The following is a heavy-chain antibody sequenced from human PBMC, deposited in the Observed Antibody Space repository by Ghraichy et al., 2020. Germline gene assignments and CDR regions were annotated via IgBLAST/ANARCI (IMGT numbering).Heavy chain of an antibody. CDR2: IIPIFGTA. V-gene: IGHV1-69*06. Sequence: SVKVSCKASGGTFSSYAISWGRQAPGQWLEWMGGIIPIFGTANYAQKFQGRVTITADKSTSTAYMELSSLRSEDTAVYYCARDSGCGGDCYYYYGMDVWGQGTTVTVSS. CDR1: GGTFSSYA. J-gene: IGHJ6*02. CDR3: ARDSGCGGDCYYYYGMDV. D-gene: IGHD2-21*02.